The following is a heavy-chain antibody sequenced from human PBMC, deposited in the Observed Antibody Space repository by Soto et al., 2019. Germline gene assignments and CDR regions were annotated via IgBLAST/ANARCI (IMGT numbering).Heavy chain of an antibody. V-gene: IGHV3-48*02. CDR3: ARDYALPSFGPKGGHYGMDV. CDR2: ISSSSSTI. CDR1: GFTFSSYS. J-gene: IGHJ6*02. D-gene: IGHD3-3*01. Sequence: PGGSLRLSCAASGFTFSSYSMNWVRQAPGKGLEWVSYISSSSSTIYYADSVKGRFTISRDNAKNSLYLQMNSLRDEDTAVYYCARDYALPSFGPKGGHYGMDVWGQRTTVTVSS.